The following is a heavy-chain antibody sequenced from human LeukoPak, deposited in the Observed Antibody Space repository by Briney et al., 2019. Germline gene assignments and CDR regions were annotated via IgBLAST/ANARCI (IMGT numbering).Heavy chain of an antibody. CDR3: ARGGYSYGFDY. V-gene: IGHV4-34*09. Sequence: PSETLSLTCAVYGGSFSGYYWSWIRQPPGKGLEWIGYIYYSGSTYYNPSLKSRVTISVDTSKNQFSLKLSSVTAADTAVYYCARGGYSYGFDYWGQGTLVTVSS. CDR2: IYYSGST. D-gene: IGHD5-18*01. J-gene: IGHJ4*02. CDR1: GGSFSGYY.